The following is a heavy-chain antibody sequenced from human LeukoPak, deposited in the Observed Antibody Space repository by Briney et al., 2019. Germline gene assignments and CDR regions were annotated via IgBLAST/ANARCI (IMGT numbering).Heavy chain of an antibody. V-gene: IGHV4-59*12. D-gene: IGHD3-10*01. CDR2: ISYSGST. J-gene: IGHJ5*02. CDR3: ARCPLVRGVILPWFDP. CDR1: GGSITNYY. Sequence: PSETLSLTCSISGGSITNYYWSWIRQPPGKGLEWIGYISYSGSTDYSPSLKSRVTMSVDTSKNQFSLKLSSVTAADTAVYYCARCPLVRGVILPWFDPWGQGTLVTVSS.